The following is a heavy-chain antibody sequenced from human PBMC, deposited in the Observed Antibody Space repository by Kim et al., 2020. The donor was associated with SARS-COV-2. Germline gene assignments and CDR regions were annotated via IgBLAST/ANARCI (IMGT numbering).Heavy chain of an antibody. V-gene: IGHV3-21*01. Sequence: GGSLRLSCAASGFTFSSYSMNWVRQAPGKGLEWVSSISSSSSYIYYADSVKGRFTISRDNAKNSLYLQMNSLRAEDTAVYYCARDHKLWFGELDSGGSSWGQGTLVTVSS. D-gene: IGHD3-10*01. J-gene: IGHJ4*02. CDR2: ISSSSSYI. CDR1: GFTFSSYS. CDR3: ARDHKLWFGELDSGGSS.